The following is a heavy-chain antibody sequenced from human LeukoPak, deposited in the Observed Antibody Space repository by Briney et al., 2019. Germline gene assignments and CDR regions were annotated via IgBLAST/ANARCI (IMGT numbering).Heavy chain of an antibody. V-gene: IGHV3-7*01. D-gene: IGHD2-2*01. CDR3: AREFRPAAIPFYYHYAMDV. CDR1: GFTFSNHW. Sequence: GESLRLSCAASGFTFSNHWMSWVRQPPGKGLEWVANIKQDGSEKYYVDSVKGRFTISRDNAKNSLYLQMNSLRAEDTAVYYCAREFRPAAIPFYYHYAMDVWGQGTTVTVSS. CDR2: IKQDGSEK. J-gene: IGHJ6*02.